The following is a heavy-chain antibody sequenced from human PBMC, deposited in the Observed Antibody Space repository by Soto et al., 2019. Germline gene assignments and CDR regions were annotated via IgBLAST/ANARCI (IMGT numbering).Heavy chain of an antibody. Sequence: TGGSLRLSCAASGFSFSSYAMSWVRQAPGKGLEWVSAISGSGNTYYADSVKGRFTISRDNSKNTLYLQMNSLRAEDTAVYYCAKAVVRYDILTGSDYWGQGTLVTVSS. J-gene: IGHJ4*02. V-gene: IGHV3-23*01. CDR1: GFSFSSYA. CDR3: AKAVVRYDILTGSDY. D-gene: IGHD3-9*01. CDR2: ISGSGNT.